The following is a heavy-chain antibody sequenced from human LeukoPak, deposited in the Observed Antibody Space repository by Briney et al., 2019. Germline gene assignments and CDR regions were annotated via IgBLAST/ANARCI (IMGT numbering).Heavy chain of an antibody. V-gene: IGHV1-8*01. CDR1: GYTFTSYD. CDR3: ARGSGGSAYYDFWSGYYVDY. J-gene: IGHJ4*02. D-gene: IGHD3-3*01. Sequence: ASVKVSCKASGYTFTSYDINWVRQATGQGLEWMGWMNPNSGNTSYAQKFQGRVTMTRNTSISTPYMELSSLRSEYTAVYYCARGSGGSAYYDFWSGYYVDYWGEETLVTVSS. CDR2: MNPNSGNT.